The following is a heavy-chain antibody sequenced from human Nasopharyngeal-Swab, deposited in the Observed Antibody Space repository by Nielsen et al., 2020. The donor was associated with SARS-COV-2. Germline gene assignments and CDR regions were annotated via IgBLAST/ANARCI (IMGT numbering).Heavy chain of an antibody. D-gene: IGHD2-15*01. V-gene: IGHV3-9*01. J-gene: IGHJ6*04. Sequence: WLRQPPGKGLEWVLGISWNSGSIGYADSVKGRFTVSRDNAKNSLYLQMNSLRAEDTALYYCAKVVAAHYYYYGMDVWGKGTTVTVSS. CDR3: AKVVAAHYYYYGMDV. CDR2: ISWNSGSI.